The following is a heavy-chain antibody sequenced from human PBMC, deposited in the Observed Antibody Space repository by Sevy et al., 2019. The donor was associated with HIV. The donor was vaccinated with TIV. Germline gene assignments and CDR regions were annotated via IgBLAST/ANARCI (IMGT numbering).Heavy chain of an antibody. D-gene: IGHD1-26*01. Sequence: GESLKISCKGSGYSFSTYWIAWVRQMPGKGLEWMGIIFPDDSDIRYSPSYQGQVTISADNSISTAYLQWSSLKASDTATYCCARARGMPHYYYGMDVWGQGTTVTVSS. CDR2: IFPDDSDI. V-gene: IGHV5-51*01. CDR1: GYSFSTYW. CDR3: ARARGMPHYYYGMDV. J-gene: IGHJ6*02.